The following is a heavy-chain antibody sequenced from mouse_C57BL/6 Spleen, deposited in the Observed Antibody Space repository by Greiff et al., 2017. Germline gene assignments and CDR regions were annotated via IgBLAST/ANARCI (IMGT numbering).Heavy chain of an antibody. Sequence: QVQLQQPGAELVMPGASVKLSCKASGYTFTSYWMHWVKQRPGQGLEWIGEIDPSDSYPNYNQKFKGKSTLTVDKSSSTAYMQLSSLTSEDSAVYYCARAYGSSFDYWGQGTTLTVSS. J-gene: IGHJ2*01. CDR2: IDPSDSYP. V-gene: IGHV1-69*01. D-gene: IGHD1-1*01. CDR3: ARAYGSSFDY. CDR1: GYTFTSYW.